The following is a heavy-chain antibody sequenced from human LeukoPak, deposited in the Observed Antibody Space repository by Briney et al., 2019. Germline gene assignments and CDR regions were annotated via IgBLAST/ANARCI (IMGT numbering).Heavy chain of an antibody. D-gene: IGHD1-26*01. J-gene: IGHJ4*02. Sequence: GGSLRLSCAASGFTFSSYSMNWVSQAPGKGLEWVSSISSSSGYIYYADSVKGRFTVSRENAKNSLYLRMNSLRAEDAAVYYCARGRRGSYYVPFDYWGQGILVTVSS. CDR3: ARGRRGSYYVPFDY. V-gene: IGHV3-21*01. CDR1: GFTFSSYS. CDR2: ISSSSGYI.